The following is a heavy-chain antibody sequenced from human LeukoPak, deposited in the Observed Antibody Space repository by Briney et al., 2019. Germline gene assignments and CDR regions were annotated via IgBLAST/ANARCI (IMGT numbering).Heavy chain of an antibody. V-gene: IGHV3-30*04. CDR1: GFTFSSYA. D-gene: IGHD2-15*01. CDR2: ISYDGSNK. CDR3: ARAPPEFCSGGSCYYYPYCDY. J-gene: IGHJ4*02. Sequence: PGRSLRLSCAASGFTFSSYAMHWVRQAPGKGLEWVAVISYDGSNKYYADSVKGRFTIARDNSKNTLYLQMNSLRAEDTAVYYCARAPPEFCSGGSCYYYPYCDYWGQGTLVTASS.